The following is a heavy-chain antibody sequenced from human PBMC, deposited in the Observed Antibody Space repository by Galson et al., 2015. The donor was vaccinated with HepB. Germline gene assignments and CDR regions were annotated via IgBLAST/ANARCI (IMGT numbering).Heavy chain of an antibody. CDR1: GFTFSSYA. V-gene: IGHV3-23*01. D-gene: IGHD3-3*01. CDR2: ISGSGGNT. CDR3: VKNRGDFWSGFDY. Sequence: SLRLSCAASGFTFSSYAMSWVRQAPGKGLEWVSTISGSGGNTHYADSVKGRFTISRDNSKNTLFLLMNSLRAEDTAVYYCVKNRGDFWSGFDYWGRGTLVTVSS. J-gene: IGHJ4*02.